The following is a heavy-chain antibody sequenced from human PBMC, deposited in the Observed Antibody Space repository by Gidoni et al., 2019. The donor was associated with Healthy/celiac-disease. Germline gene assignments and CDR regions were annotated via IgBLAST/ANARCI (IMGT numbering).Heavy chain of an antibody. V-gene: IGHV3-48*02. CDR3: ARDGDIVVVPAATYFDY. J-gene: IGHJ4*02. CDR2: ISSSSSTI. Sequence: EVQLVESGGGLVQPGGSLRVSCAACGFNFGSYSMNWVRQAPGKGLEWVSYISSSSSTIYYADSVKGRFTISRDNAKNSLYLQMNSLRDEDTAVYYCARDGDIVVVPAATYFDYWGQGTLVTVSS. D-gene: IGHD2-2*01. CDR1: GFNFGSYS.